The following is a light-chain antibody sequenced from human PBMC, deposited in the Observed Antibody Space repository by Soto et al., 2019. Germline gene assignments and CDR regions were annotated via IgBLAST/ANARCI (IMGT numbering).Light chain of an antibody. CDR2: ASS. J-gene: IGKJ5*01. CDR1: QSVSSY. V-gene: IGKV3-20*01. CDR3: QLYGISPH. Sequence: EIVLTQSPGTLSLSPGERATLSCRASQSVSSYLAWYQQKPGQAPRLLIYASSNRATGIPDRFSGSASGTDFTLTINRLEPEDFAVYYCQLYGISPHFGQGTRLEIK.